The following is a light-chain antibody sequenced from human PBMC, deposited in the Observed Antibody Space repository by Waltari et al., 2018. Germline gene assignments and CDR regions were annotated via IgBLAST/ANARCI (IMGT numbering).Light chain of an antibody. J-gene: IGKJ5*01. CDR2: RAS. CDR3: QQYNSYSIT. Sequence: DIQMTQSPSTLSASVGDRVTITCRASQTISSWLAWYQQQPGKAPRLLIYRASTVERGVPSRFSGSGSGTEFTLTISSLQPDDFATYYCQQYNSYSITFGQGTRLEIK. CDR1: QTISSW. V-gene: IGKV1-5*03.